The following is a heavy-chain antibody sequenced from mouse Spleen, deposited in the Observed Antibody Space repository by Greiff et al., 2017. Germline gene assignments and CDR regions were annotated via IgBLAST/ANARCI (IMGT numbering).Heavy chain of an antibody. D-gene: IGHD1-1*01. CDR2: IDPETGGT. CDR1: GYTFTDYE. V-gene: IGHV1-15*01. CDR3: TRSTTVVGVFDY. Sequence: QVQLKESGAELVRPGASVTLSCKASGYTFTDYEMHWVKQTPVHGLEWIGAIDPETGGTAYNQKFKGKAILTADKSSSTAYMELRSLTSEDSAVYYCTRSTTVVGVFDYWGQGTTLTVSS. J-gene: IGHJ2*01.